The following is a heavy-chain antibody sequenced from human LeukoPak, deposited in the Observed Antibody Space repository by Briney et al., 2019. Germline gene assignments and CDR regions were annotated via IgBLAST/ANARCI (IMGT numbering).Heavy chain of an antibody. CDR2: IYYSGST. CDR3: ARDHGVGYSSKNRWFDP. Sequence: SETLSLTCTVSGGSISSSSYYWGWIRQPPGKGLEWIGIIYYSGSTYYNPSLKSRVTISVDTSKNQFSLKLSSVTAADTAVYYCARDHGVGYSSKNRWFDPWGQGTLVTVSS. CDR1: GGSISSSSYY. D-gene: IGHD6-13*01. J-gene: IGHJ5*02. V-gene: IGHV4-39*07.